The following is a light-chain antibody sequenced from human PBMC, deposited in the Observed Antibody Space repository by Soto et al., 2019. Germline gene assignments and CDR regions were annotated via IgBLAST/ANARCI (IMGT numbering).Light chain of an antibody. J-gene: IGKJ1*01. CDR2: AAS. CDR1: QAISNN. Sequence: DIQMTQSPSSLSPPLKDRVTITSRPSQAISNNLAWYQQKPGKVPKLLIYAASTLQSGVPSRFSGSGSGTDFTLTISSLQPEDVATYYCQKYDSAPWTFGQGTKVEIK. CDR3: QKYDSAPWT. V-gene: IGKV1-27*01.